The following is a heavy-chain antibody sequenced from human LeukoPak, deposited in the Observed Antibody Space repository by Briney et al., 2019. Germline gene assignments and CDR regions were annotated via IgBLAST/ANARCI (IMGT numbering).Heavy chain of an antibody. CDR1: GGSISSYY. Sequence: SETLSLTCTVSGGSISSYYWSWIWQPPGKGLEWIGNMYYSGSTNYNPSLKSRVTISVDTSKNQFSLKLSSVTAADTAVYYCARLTYSGSYCFDYWGQGTLVTVSS. D-gene: IGHD1-26*01. CDR3: ARLTYSGSYCFDY. CDR2: MYYSGST. V-gene: IGHV4-59*08. J-gene: IGHJ4*02.